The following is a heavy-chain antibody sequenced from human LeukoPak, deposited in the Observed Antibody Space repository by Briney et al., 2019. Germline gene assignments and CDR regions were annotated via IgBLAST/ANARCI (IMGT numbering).Heavy chain of an antibody. D-gene: IGHD3-22*01. Sequence: GGSLRLSCAASGFTFSSYAMHWVRQAPGKGLEWVAFIRYDGSNKYYADSVKGRFTISRDNSKNTLYLQMNSLRAEDTAVYYCAKEMSQYYYDSSGYLDYWGQGTLVTVSS. CDR1: GFTFSSYA. J-gene: IGHJ4*02. CDR2: IRYDGSNK. V-gene: IGHV3-30*02. CDR3: AKEMSQYYYDSSGYLDY.